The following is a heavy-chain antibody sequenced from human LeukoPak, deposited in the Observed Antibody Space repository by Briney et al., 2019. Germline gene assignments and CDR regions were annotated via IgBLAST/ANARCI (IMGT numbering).Heavy chain of an antibody. Sequence: GSVKVSCKASGYTFTSYGISWVRKAPGKGLEWMGWISAYNGNTNYAQKLQGRVTMTTNTSTSTTYMELRSLRSDDTAVYYCARGALLRYFDWSGMDVWGQGTTVTVSS. CDR3: ARGALLRYFDWSGMDV. V-gene: IGHV1-18*01. CDR1: GYTFTSYG. D-gene: IGHD3-9*01. CDR2: ISAYNGNT. J-gene: IGHJ6*02.